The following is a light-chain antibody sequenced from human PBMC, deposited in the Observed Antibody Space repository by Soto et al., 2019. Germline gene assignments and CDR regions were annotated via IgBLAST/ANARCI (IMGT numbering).Light chain of an antibody. CDR3: QHYNSYSPRT. V-gene: IGKV1-5*01. J-gene: IGKJ2*01. CDR2: DAS. CDR1: QSISSW. Sequence: DIQMTQSPSTLSASVGDRVTITCRASQSISSWLAWYQQKPGKAPKLLIYDASSFESGVPSRFSGSGSGTEFTLTISSLQPDDFATDYCQHYNSYSPRTFGQGTKLEIK.